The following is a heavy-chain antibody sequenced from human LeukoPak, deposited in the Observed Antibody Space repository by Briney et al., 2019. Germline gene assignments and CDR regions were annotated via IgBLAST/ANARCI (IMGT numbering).Heavy chain of an antibody. Sequence: GESLQICCQDAGSSFAGYWFGGVRQLPGKGREGIGVIYPGDSDTKYSPSFEGQGHVTNSADKSISTANIQWRSLRASDTAMDYCARRTCVGSTSFFDIWGQGTMVIVSS. J-gene: IGHJ3*02. CDR3: ARRTCVGSTSFFDI. D-gene: IGHD2/OR15-2a*01. V-gene: IGHV5-51*01. CDR2: IYPGDSDT. CDR1: GSSFAGYW.